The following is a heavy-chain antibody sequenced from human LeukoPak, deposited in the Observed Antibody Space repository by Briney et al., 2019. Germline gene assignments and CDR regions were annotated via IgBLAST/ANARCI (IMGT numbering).Heavy chain of an antibody. J-gene: IGHJ4*02. V-gene: IGHV4-4*07. CDR2: VYSSGST. D-gene: IGHD1-26*01. CDR3: ARGGRSFPYFDH. Sequence: SETLSLTCTVSADSISGYYWSWVRQPAGKGLEWIARVYSSGSTNYNSSLRSRVTLSADSSKNQFFQRLTSVTAADTAVYYCARGGRSFPYFDHWGQGILVTVSS. CDR1: ADSISGYY.